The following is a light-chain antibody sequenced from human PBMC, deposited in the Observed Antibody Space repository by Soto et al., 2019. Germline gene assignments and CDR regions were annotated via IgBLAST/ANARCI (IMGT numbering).Light chain of an antibody. CDR1: TGAVTNGHY. V-gene: IGLV7-46*01. CDR3: LLSYNGPYV. CDR2: DTT. J-gene: IGLJ1*01. Sequence: QAVVTQGPSLTVFPGGTGTLTCGSSTGAVTNGHYPYWFQQKPGQAPRTLIYDTTNRHSWTPARFSGYLLGGKAALTLSGAQPEDEAEYYCLLSYNGPYVFGTGTKVTVL.